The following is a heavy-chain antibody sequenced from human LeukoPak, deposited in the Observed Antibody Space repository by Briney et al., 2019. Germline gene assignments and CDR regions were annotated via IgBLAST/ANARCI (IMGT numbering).Heavy chain of an antibody. CDR2: AYDDQGGE. D-gene: IGHD3-22*01. J-gene: IGHJ5*02. V-gene: IGHV3-33*03. CDR3: ATGGTYYYDS. CDR1: GFPFRTYG. Sequence: GGSLRLSCATPGFPFRTYGMHWVRQAPGKGLEWVAVAYDDQGGEYYADSVKGRFTVSKDNSKNTLYVQMNSLRAEDTAVYYCATGGTYYYDSWGQGTLVTVSS.